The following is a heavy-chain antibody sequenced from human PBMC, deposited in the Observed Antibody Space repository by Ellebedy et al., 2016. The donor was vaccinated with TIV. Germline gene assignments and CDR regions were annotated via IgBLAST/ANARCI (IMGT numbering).Heavy chain of an antibody. CDR2: TYYRSKWYN. Sequence: SQTLSLTCAISGDSASSNSATWNWIRQSPSRGLEWLGRTYYRSKWYNDYAVSVKSRITIKSDTSKNQFSLQLNSVTPEDTAVYYCARVEENSSGWLSWFDPWGQGTLVTVSS. J-gene: IGHJ5*02. V-gene: IGHV6-1*01. D-gene: IGHD6-19*01. CDR1: GDSASSNSAT. CDR3: ARVEENSSGWLSWFDP.